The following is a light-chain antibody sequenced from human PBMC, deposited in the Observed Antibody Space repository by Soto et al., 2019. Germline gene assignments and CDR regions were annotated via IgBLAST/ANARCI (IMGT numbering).Light chain of an antibody. J-gene: IGKJ5*01. CDR2: GTS. CDR3: RQSDT. V-gene: IGKV3-20*01. CDR1: QSGSSTY. Sequence: EVDCTQAPCTLSLSPGARATLSCRASQSGSSTYLAWYQQHPCQAPRLLIYGTSSRATGIPDRCSGSGSGTDFTLTIPRVVPEDVAVYYWRQSDTFGQGTRLE.